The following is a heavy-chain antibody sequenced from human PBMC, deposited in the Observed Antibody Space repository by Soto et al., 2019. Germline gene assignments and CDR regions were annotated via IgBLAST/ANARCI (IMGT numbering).Heavy chain of an antibody. CDR1: GFTFRNYA. Sequence: GGSLRLSCVSSGFTFRNYAMSLVRQAPGKGLEWVSAISGSGGSAYYADSVKGRFTISRDNSENTLYLQMNSLRADDAAVYYCAKVLYGGVIRTSAFDYWGQGNLVTVSS. CDR3: AKVLYGGVIRTSAFDY. J-gene: IGHJ4*02. CDR2: ISGSGGSA. V-gene: IGHV3-23*01. D-gene: IGHD4-17*01.